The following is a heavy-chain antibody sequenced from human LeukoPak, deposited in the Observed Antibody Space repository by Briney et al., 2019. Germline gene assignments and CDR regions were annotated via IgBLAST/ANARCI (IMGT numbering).Heavy chain of an antibody. CDR1: GCSISSYY. D-gene: IGHD6-13*01. Sequence: PSETLSLTCTVSGCSISSYYWSWIRQAPGKGLEWIGYIYYSGSTNYNPSLKSRVTISVDTSKNQFSLKLSSVTAADTAVYYCARDSGSRYYRYAFDIGGQGTMVTVSS. CDR3: ARDSGSRYYRYAFDI. CDR2: IYYSGST. V-gene: IGHV4-59*01. J-gene: IGHJ3*02.